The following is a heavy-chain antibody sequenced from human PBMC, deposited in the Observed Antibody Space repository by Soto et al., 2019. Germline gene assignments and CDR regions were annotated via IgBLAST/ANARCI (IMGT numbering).Heavy chain of an antibody. J-gene: IGHJ4*02. CDR2: ISHSGST. V-gene: IGHV4-30-2*01. Sequence: QLLLQESGSGLVKPSQTLSLTCAVSGCSISSGGHSWSWIRQPPGKGLEWIGYISHSGSTYYNPSLKSRVTISVDRSKNQFSLKLSSVTAADTAVYYCARGGLLPDYWGQGTLVTVSS. CDR3: ARGGLLPDY. CDR1: GCSISSGGHS. D-gene: IGHD6-19*01.